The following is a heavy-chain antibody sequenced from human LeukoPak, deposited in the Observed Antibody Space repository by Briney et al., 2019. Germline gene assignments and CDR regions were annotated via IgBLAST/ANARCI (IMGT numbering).Heavy chain of an antibody. CDR3: AREMVVIAQFDY. D-gene: IGHD2-21*01. CDR1: GFTFSSYA. V-gene: IGHV3-30-3*01. J-gene: IGHJ4*02. Sequence: GGSLRLSCAASGFTFSSYAMHWVRQAPGKGLEWVAVISYDGSNKYYADSVKGRFTISRDNSKNTLYLQMNSLRAEDTAVYCCAREMVVIAQFDYWGQGTLVTVSS. CDR2: ISYDGSNK.